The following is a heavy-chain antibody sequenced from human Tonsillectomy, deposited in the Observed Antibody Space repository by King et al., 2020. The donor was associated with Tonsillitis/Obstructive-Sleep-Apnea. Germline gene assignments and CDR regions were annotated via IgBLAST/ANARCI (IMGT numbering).Heavy chain of an antibody. J-gene: IGHJ4*02. CDR1: GFTFSNAW. Sequence: VQLVESGGDLVKPGGSLRLSCAASGFTFSNAWMNWVRQAPGKGLEWVGRIKSKTDGGTTEYAAHVKGRFTISRDESKNTLYLQMNSLKTEDTAVYYCTSRAYYYDSSGSCVDYWGQGTLGTVSS. D-gene: IGHD3-22*01. V-gene: IGHV3-15*07. CDR2: IKSKTDGGTT. CDR3: TSRAYYYDSSGSCVDY.